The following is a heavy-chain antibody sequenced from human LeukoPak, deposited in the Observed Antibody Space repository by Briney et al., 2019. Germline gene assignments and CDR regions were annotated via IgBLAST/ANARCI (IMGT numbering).Heavy chain of an antibody. Sequence: GGSLRLSCAASGFTFSSYGMHWVRQAPGKGLEWVAFIRYDGSNKYYADSVKGRFTISRDNSKNTLYLQMNSLRAEDTAVYYCAKVKGMTTVTPFGYWGQGTLVTVSS. CDR2: IRYDGSNK. CDR1: GFTFSSYG. CDR3: AKVKGMTTVTPFGY. V-gene: IGHV3-30*02. J-gene: IGHJ4*02. D-gene: IGHD4-11*01.